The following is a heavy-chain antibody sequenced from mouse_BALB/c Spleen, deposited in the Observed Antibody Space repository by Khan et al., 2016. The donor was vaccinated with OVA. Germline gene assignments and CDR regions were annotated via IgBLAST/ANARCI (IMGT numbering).Heavy chain of an antibody. Sequence: VQLQESGPGLVAPSQSLSITCSVSGFALSSYGVSWIRQPPGKGLEWLGIIWGDGSTNFHSGLRSRLSISKDNSKSQVFLKLNSLQIDDTATYSCARFICSGYDRYAMDYWGQGTSVTVSS. D-gene: IGHD2-2*01. CDR3: ARFICSGYDRYAMDY. CDR1: GFALSSYG. J-gene: IGHJ4*01. CDR2: IWGDGST. V-gene: IGHV2-3*01.